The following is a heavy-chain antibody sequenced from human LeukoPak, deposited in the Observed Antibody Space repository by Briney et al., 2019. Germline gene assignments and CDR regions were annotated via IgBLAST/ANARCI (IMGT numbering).Heavy chain of an antibody. CDR1: GSFSDHS. CDR3: ARHGDTAMVFVD. CDR2: IYYSGST. D-gene: IGHD5-18*01. J-gene: IGHJ4*02. V-gene: IGHV4-59*08. Sequence: SETLSLTCAVYGSFSDHSWSWVRQPPGKGLEWIGYIYYSGSTYYNPSLKSRVTISVDTSKNQFSLKLSSVTAADTAAYYCARHGDTAMVFVDWGQGTLVTVSS.